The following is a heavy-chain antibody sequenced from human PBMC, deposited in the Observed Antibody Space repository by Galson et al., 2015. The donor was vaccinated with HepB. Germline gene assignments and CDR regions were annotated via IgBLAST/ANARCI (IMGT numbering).Heavy chain of an antibody. J-gene: IGHJ3*02. CDR3: ATEGAQRLHGIKDAFDI. CDR2: FYPEDGET. D-gene: IGHD1-14*01. V-gene: IGHV1-24*01. Sequence: SVKVSCKVSGYIVSELSIHWVRQAPGKGLEWMGGFYPEDGETIYARRFQGRVIMTEDTSTDTAYMELSSLTSADTAVYYCATEGAQRLHGIKDAFDIWGQGTLVTVSS. CDR1: GYIVSELS.